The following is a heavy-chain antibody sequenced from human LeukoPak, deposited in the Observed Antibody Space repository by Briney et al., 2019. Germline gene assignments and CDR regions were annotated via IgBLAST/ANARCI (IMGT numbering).Heavy chain of an antibody. D-gene: IGHD1-26*01. CDR2: INHSGST. CDR3: ARDPNTRVGATFLRY. Sequence: SETLSLTCAVYGGSFSGYYWSWIRQPPGKGLEWIGEINHSGSTNYNPSLKSRVTISVDTSKNQFSLKLSSVTAADTAVYYCARDPNTRVGATFLRYWGQGTLVTVSS. CDR1: GGSFSGYY. J-gene: IGHJ4*02. V-gene: IGHV4-34*01.